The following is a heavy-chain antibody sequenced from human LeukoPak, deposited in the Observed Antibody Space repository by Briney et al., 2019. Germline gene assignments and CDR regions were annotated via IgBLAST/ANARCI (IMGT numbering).Heavy chain of an antibody. CDR3: ARGGTGLDIPAASPPVYMDV. V-gene: IGHV1-69*13. CDR2: IIPIFGTA. J-gene: IGHJ6*03. Sequence: ASVKVSCKASGGTFSSYAISWVRQAPGQGLEWMGGIIPIFGTANYAQKFQGRVTITADESTSTAYMELSSLRSEDTAVYYCARGGTGLDIPAASPPVYMDVWGKGTTVTVSS. D-gene: IGHD2-2*01. CDR1: GGTFSSYA.